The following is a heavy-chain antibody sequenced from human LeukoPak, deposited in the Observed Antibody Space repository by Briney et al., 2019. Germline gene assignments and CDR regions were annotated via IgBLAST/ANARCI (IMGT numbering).Heavy chain of an antibody. V-gene: IGHV3-23*01. CDR3: AKVTTMIVVVKGYYFDY. CDR1: GFTFSSYA. CDR2: ISGSGGST. Sequence: GGSLRLSCAASGFTFSSYAMSWVRQAPGKGLEWVSAISGSGGSTYYADSVKGRFTISRDNSKNTLYLQMNSLRAEDTAVYYCAKVTTMIVVVKGYYFDYWGQGTLVTVSS. D-gene: IGHD3-22*01. J-gene: IGHJ4*02.